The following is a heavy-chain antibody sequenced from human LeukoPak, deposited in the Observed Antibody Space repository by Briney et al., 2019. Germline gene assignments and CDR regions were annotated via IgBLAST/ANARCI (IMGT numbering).Heavy chain of an antibody. CDR1: GVSISGYY. CDR3: ARSVEGYCRGGSCYYYSYYMDV. V-gene: IGHV4-59*01. D-gene: IGHD2-15*01. CDR2: IYYSGST. Sequence: PSETLSLTCTVSGVSISGYYWSWIRQPPGKGLEWIGYIYYSGSTNYNPSLKSRVTISVDTSKNQFSLKLSSVTAADTAVYYCARSVEGYCRGGSCYYYSYYMDVWGKGTTVTVSS. J-gene: IGHJ6*03.